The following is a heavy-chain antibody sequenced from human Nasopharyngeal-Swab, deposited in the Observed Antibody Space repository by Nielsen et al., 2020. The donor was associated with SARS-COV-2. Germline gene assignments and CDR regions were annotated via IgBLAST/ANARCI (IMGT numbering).Heavy chain of an antibody. V-gene: IGHV3-7*03. CDR2: IKQDGSEK. CDR3: ARVAIAARDIDY. D-gene: IGHD6-6*01. J-gene: IGHJ4*02. Sequence: WIRQPRGKGLEWVANIKQDGSEKYYVDSVKGRFTISRDNAKNSLYLQMNSLRAEDTAVYYCARVAIAARDIDYWGQGTLVTVSS.